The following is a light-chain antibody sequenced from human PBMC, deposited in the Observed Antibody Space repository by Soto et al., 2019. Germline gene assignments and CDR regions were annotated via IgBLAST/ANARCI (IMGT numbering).Light chain of an antibody. J-gene: IGKJ4*01. Sequence: EVVMTQSPATLSVSPGERATLSCRTSQSVRDNLAWYQQKPGQAPRLLVYGASTRATGIPARFSGSGSGTEFTLTISSLRSEDFAVYYCQQYDNWPLTFGGGTKVEIK. V-gene: IGKV3-15*01. CDR1: QSVRDN. CDR3: QQYDNWPLT. CDR2: GAS.